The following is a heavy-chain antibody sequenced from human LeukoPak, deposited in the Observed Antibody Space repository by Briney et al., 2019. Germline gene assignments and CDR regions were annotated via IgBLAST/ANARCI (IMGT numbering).Heavy chain of an antibody. Sequence: GGSLRLSCAASGFTFSDYYMSWIRQAPGKGLEWVSYISSSGSTIYYADSVKGRLTISRGNAKNSLYLQMNSLRAEDTAVYYCARIGSLGELSSWGQGTLVTVSS. V-gene: IGHV3-11*04. J-gene: IGHJ5*02. CDR1: GFTFSDYY. CDR3: ARIGSLGELSS. D-gene: IGHD3-16*02. CDR2: ISSSGSTI.